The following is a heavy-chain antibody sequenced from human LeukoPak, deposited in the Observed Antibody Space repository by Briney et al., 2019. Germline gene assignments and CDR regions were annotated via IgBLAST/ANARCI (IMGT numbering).Heavy chain of an antibody. Sequence: PGGSLRLSCAASGFTLSSYSMNWVRQAPGKGLEWVSSISSSSSYIYYADSVKGRFTISRDNAKNSLYLQMNSLRAEDTAVYYCARDPAAGSFGDDYWGQGTLVTVSS. CDR3: ARDPAAGSFGDDY. V-gene: IGHV3-21*01. CDR1: GFTLSSYS. CDR2: ISSSSSYI. D-gene: IGHD6-13*01. J-gene: IGHJ4*02.